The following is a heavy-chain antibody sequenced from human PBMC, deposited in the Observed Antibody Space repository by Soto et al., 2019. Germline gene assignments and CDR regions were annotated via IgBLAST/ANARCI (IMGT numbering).Heavy chain of an antibody. CDR1: GFTFTSSA. Sequence: GASVKVSCKASGFTFTSSAVQWVRQARGQRLEWIGWIVVGSGNTNYAQKFQERVTITRDMSTSTAYMELSSLRSEDTAVYYCAAHPRSYCSSTSCYPHFDYWGQGTLVTVSS. CDR2: IVVGSGNT. CDR3: AAHPRSYCSSTSCYPHFDY. D-gene: IGHD2-2*01. J-gene: IGHJ4*02. V-gene: IGHV1-58*01.